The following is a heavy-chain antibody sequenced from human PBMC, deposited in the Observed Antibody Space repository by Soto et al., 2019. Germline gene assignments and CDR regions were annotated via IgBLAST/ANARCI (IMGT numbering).Heavy chain of an antibody. CDR1: GYTFTSYA. J-gene: IGHJ3*02. CDR3: ARNADYYDSSGYYLDAFDI. D-gene: IGHD3-22*01. V-gene: IGHV1-3*01. Sequence: ASVKVSCKASGYTFTSYAMHWVRQAPGQRLEWMGWINAGNGNTKYSQKFQGRVTITRDTSASTAYVELSSLRSEDTAVYYCARNADYYDSSGYYLDAFDIWGQGTMVTVSS. CDR2: INAGNGNT.